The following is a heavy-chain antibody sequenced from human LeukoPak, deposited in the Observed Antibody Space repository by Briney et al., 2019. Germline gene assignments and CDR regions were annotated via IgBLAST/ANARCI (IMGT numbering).Heavy chain of an antibody. J-gene: IGHJ6*02. D-gene: IGHD2-15*01. Sequence: GASVKVSCKVSGYTLTELSMHWVRQAPGKGLEWMGGFDPEDGETIYAQKLQGRVTMTTDTSTNTAYMELRSLRSDDTAVYYCARRYCSGGSCYSDGYYGMDVWGQGTTVTVSS. CDR1: GYTLTELS. CDR2: FDPEDGET. V-gene: IGHV1-24*01. CDR3: ARRYCSGGSCYSDGYYGMDV.